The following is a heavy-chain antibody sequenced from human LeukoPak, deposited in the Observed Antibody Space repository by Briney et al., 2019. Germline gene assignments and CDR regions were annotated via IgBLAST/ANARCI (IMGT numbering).Heavy chain of an antibody. J-gene: IGHJ4*02. CDR3: AKVPLTVTTGY. D-gene: IGHD4-11*01. CDR1: GFTVSSNY. Sequence: QSGGSLRLSCAASGFTVSSNYMSWVRQAPGKGLEWVSVIYSGGSTYYADSVKGRFTISRDNSKNTLYLQMNSLRAEDTAVYYCAKVPLTVTTGYWGQGTLVTVSS. V-gene: IGHV3-53*05. CDR2: IYSGGST.